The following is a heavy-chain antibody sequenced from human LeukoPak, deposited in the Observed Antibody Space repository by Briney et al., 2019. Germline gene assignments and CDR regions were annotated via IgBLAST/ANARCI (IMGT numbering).Heavy chain of an antibody. D-gene: IGHD2-2*01. CDR3: AKRPGAMVSLDY. J-gene: IGHJ4*02. Sequence: GGSLRLSCAASGFTFSSYAMSWVRQPPGKGLEWVSTVTSRGGSTYYSDSVKGRFTISRDNSKNTLYLQMNSLRVEDTAVYYCAKRPGAMVSLDYWGQGTQVTISS. CDR1: GFTFSSYA. V-gene: IGHV3-23*01. CDR2: VTSRGGST.